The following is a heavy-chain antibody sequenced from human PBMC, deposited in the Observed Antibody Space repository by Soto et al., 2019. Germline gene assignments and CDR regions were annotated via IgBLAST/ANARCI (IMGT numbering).Heavy chain of an antibody. Sequence: EVQLEESGGGLVQPGGSLRLSCAASGFTLSDHYMDWVRQAPGKGLEWVGRIKNKAGSYSTEYAASVTGRFTISRDDSKNSLYLQMNSLKTEDTAVYYCADLTWNGYYLPWGQGTLVIVSS. CDR2: IKNKAGSYST. CDR1: GFTLSDHY. D-gene: IGHD3-3*01. CDR3: ADLTWNGYYLP. V-gene: IGHV3-72*01. J-gene: IGHJ4*02.